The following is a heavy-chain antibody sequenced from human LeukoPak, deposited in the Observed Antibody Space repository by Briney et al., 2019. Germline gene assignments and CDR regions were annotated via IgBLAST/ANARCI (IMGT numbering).Heavy chain of an antibody. CDR3: ARKSPYSSGWYNDAFDI. V-gene: IGHV4-4*07. J-gene: IGHJ3*02. D-gene: IGHD6-19*01. Sequence: TSETLSLTCTVSGGSISSYYWSWIRQPAGKGLEWIGRIYTSGSTNYNPSLKSRVTMSVDTSKNQFSLKLSSVTAADTAVYYCARKSPYSSGWYNDAFDIWGQGTMITVSS. CDR1: GGSISSYY. CDR2: IYTSGST.